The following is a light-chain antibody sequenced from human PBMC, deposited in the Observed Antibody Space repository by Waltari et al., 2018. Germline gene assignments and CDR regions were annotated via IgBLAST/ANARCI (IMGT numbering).Light chain of an antibody. V-gene: IGLV3-9*01. J-gene: IGLJ3*02. CDR3: QVWDNSVGV. CDR2: RDN. Sequence: SYQLTQPLSVSVAMGQTPTATCGGNNLWRKHLHWYQQSPGRAPVLVVYRDNNRPSWIPDRFSGSNSGNTATLTISRAQVGDEADYYCQVWDNSVGVFGGGTKLTVL. CDR1: NLWRKH.